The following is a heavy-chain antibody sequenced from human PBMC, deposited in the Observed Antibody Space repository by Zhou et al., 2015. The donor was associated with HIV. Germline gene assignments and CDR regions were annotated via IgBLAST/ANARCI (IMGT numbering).Heavy chain of an antibody. Sequence: QVQLVESGGGVVQPGRSLRLSCAASGFTFSSYGMHWVRQAPGKGLEWVAVIWYDGSNKYYADSVKGRFTISRDNSKNTLYLQMNSLRAEDTAVYYCARGRQQWLPAFDYWGQGTLVTVSS. CDR1: GFTFSSYG. J-gene: IGHJ4*02. D-gene: IGHD6-19*01. CDR2: IWYDGSNK. V-gene: IGHV3-33*01. CDR3: ARGRQQWLPAFDY.